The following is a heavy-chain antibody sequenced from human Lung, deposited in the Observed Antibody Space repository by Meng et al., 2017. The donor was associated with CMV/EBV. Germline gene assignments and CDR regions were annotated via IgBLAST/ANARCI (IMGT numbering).Heavy chain of an antibody. Sequence: GGSLRLXXATSGFPFNKAWMNWVRQAPGKGLEWVGRIKTRVSGGTADYAASVKGRFTISRDDSKKILFLQMNSLKSEDTAVYYCTDTGPLTPNWGQGTLVTVSS. CDR1: GFPFNKAW. J-gene: IGHJ4*02. V-gene: IGHV3-15*01. CDR3: TDTGPLTPN. CDR2: IKTRVSGGTA. D-gene: IGHD1-14*01.